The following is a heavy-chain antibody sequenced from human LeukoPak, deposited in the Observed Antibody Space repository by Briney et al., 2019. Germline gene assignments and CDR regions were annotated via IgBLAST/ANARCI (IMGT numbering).Heavy chain of an antibody. CDR2: INQDGSVK. V-gene: IGHV3-7*01. J-gene: IGHJ4*02. Sequence: GESLRLSCAASGFTFSNYWMSWVRQAPGKGLEWVANINQDGSVKYYVDSLKGRFTISRDNAKISLYLQVNSLRVEDTAVYFCARVGYSSSSMDYWGQGTLVTVSS. CDR1: GFTFSNYW. CDR3: ARVGYSSSSMDY. D-gene: IGHD6-13*01.